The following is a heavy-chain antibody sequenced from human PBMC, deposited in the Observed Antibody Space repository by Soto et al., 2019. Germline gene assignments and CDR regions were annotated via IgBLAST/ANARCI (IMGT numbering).Heavy chain of an antibody. J-gene: IGHJ4*02. D-gene: IGHD5-12*01. CDR2: MNPNSGNT. V-gene: IGHV1-8*01. CDR1: RYTFTSYD. Sequence: ASVKVSCKASRYTFTSYDINWVRQATGQGLEWMGWMNPNSGNTGYAQKFQGRVTMTRDTSISTAYMELSSLRSEDTAVYYCVRGKKWLRLGGSLNFDYWGQGTLVTVS. CDR3: VRGKKWLRLGGSLNFDY.